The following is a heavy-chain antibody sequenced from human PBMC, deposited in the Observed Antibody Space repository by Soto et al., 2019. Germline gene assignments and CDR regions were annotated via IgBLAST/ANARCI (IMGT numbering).Heavy chain of an antibody. V-gene: IGHV2-5*02. CDR2: IYWDDEK. CDR1: GFSLSTSGVG. D-gene: IGHD3-10*01. Sequence: QITLKESGPTLVKPTQTLTLTCTFSGFSLSTSGVGVGWIRQPPGKALEWLAIIYWDDEKRYSPSLKTRLTVTKDTSKNQVVLTMTNVDPVDTATYYCAHRAYFDSGKQFDCWGQGTLVSVSS. J-gene: IGHJ4*02. CDR3: AHRAYFDSGKQFDC.